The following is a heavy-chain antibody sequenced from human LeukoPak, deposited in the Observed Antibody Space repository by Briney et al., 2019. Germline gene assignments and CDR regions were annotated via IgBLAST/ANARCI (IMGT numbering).Heavy chain of an antibody. CDR3: ARAITMVRGVSPSVELHKLYYFDY. CDR2: ISAYNGNT. V-gene: IGHV1-18*04. Sequence: GASVKVSCKASGYTFTSYGISWVRQAPGQGLELMGCISAYNGNTNYAQKLQGRVTMTTDTSTSTAYMELRSLRSDDTAVYYCARAITMVRGVSPSVELHKLYYFDYWGQGTLVTVSS. D-gene: IGHD3-10*01. CDR1: GYTFTSYG. J-gene: IGHJ4*02.